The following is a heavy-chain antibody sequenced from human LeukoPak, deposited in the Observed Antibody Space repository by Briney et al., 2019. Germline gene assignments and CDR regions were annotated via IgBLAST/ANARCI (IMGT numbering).Heavy chain of an antibody. V-gene: IGHV1-8*01. CDR3: ARGVFYGDYVGDYYYMDV. CDR1: GYTFTSYD. CDR2: MNPNSGNT. Sequence: ASVKVSCKASGYTFTSYDINWVRQAPGQGLEWVGWMNPNSGNTGYAQKVDSRVTMTRNTAISTAYMELSSLRSEDTAVYYCARGVFYGDYVGDYYYMDVWGKGTTVTVSS. J-gene: IGHJ6*03. D-gene: IGHD4-17*01.